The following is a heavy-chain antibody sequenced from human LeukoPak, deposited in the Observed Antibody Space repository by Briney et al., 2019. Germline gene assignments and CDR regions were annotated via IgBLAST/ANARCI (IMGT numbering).Heavy chain of an antibody. V-gene: IGHV1-69*05. CDR2: IIPMFGTP. J-gene: IGHJ4*02. CDR3: ARVSVDGGYYYLDL. Sequence: EASVKVSCEASGGTFSRNTVTWVRQAPGQGLEWMGGIIPMFGTPNYAQNFRGRVTVTTDESTSTASMELTSLRSEDTAVYYCARVSVDGGYYYLDLWGQGTLVTVSS. D-gene: IGHD3-3*01. CDR1: GGTFSRNT.